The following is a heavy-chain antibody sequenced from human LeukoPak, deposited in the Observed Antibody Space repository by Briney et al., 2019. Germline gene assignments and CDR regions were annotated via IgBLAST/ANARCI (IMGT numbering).Heavy chain of an antibody. V-gene: IGHV3-23*01. D-gene: IGHD3-10*01. J-gene: IGHJ6*02. CDR1: GFTFSSYA. CDR3: AKSNSGSYRYYYYYGMDV. CDR2: ISGRGDTT. Sequence: GGSLRLSCAASGFTFSSYAMSWVRQAPGKGLEWVSGISGRGDTTYYADSVKGRFTISRDNSKNTLYLQMNSLRAEDTAIYYCAKSNSGSYRYYYYYGMDVWGQGTTVTVSS.